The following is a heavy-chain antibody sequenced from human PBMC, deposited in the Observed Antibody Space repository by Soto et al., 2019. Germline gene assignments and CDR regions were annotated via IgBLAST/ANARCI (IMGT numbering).Heavy chain of an antibody. J-gene: IGHJ4*02. CDR3: TRASWYSEY. CDR2: IYYNGDT. V-gene: IGHV4-59*11. CDR1: GGSISNHY. D-gene: IGHD6-13*01. Sequence: QVQLQESGPGLVKPSETLSLTCTVSGGSISNHYWSWIRQPPGKGLEWIGYIYYNGDTNYDPPLKSRVTMSVDTSKNQISLKLSSVTAAYTAVYYCTRASWYSEYWGQGTLVTVSS.